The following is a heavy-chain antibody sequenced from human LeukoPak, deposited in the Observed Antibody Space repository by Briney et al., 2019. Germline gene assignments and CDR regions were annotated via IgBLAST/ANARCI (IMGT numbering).Heavy chain of an antibody. J-gene: IGHJ4*02. D-gene: IGHD1-26*01. CDR2: IYYSGST. V-gene: IGHV4-39*01. CDR1: GGSISSSSYY. CDR3: ARHRAEWELSN. Sequence: SETLSLTCTVSGGSISSSSYYWGWIRQPPGKGLEWIGSIYYSGSTYYNPSLKSRVTISVDTSKNQFSLKLSSVTAADTAVYYCARHRAEWELSNWGQGTLVTVSS.